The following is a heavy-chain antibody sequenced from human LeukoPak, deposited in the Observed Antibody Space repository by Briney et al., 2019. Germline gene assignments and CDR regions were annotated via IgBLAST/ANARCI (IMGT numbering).Heavy chain of an antibody. J-gene: IGHJ4*02. D-gene: IGHD1-26*01. Sequence: SETLSLTRAVSGYSISSGYYWGWIRQPPGKGLQWIGSIYHSGNTYYNPSLKSRVTISVDTSKNQFSLRLNSVIAADTALYYCARVGFYYFDYWGQGTLVTVSS. CDR1: GYSISSGYY. CDR2: IYHSGNT. CDR3: ARVGFYYFDY. V-gene: IGHV4-38-2*01.